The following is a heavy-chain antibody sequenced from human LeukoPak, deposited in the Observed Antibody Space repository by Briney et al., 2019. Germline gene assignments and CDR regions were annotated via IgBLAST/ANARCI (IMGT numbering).Heavy chain of an antibody. CDR2: IKQDGSEK. CDR1: GFTFSDYY. D-gene: IGHD1-26*01. CDR3: ARSLVGATGGFDY. Sequence: PGGSLRLSCAASGFTFSDYYMSWVRQAPGKGLEWVANIKQDGSEKYYVDSVKGRFTISRDNAKNSLYLQMNSLRAEDTAVYYCARSLVGATGGFDYWGQGTLVTVSS. V-gene: IGHV3-7*01. J-gene: IGHJ4*02.